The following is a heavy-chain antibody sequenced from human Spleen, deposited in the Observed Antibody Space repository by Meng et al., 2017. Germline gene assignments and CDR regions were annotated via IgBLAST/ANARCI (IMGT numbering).Heavy chain of an antibody. CDR3: ARDRGAAGTDS. CDR2: ISWDGGST. V-gene: IGHV3-43D*03. D-gene: IGHD6-13*01. J-gene: IGHJ4*02. CDR1: GFTFDDYA. Sequence: GESLKISCAASGFTFDDYAMHWVRQAPGKGLEWVSLISWDGGSTYYADSVKGRFTISRDNARNSLYLQMSSLRVEDTAVYYCARDRGAAGTDSWGQGTLVTVSS.